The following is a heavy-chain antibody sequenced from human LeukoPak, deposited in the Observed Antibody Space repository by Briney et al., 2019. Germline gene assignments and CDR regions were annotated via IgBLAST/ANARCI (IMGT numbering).Heavy chain of an antibody. V-gene: IGHV4-61*01. CDR2: IYYSGST. J-gene: IGHJ4*02. Sequence: SETLSLTCTVSGGSISSSNFYWGWIRQPPGKGLEWIGFIYYSGSTNYNPPLKSRVTISVDTSKNQFSLKLSSVTAADTAVYYCARDRAYFDSWGQGTLVTVSS. CDR3: ARDRAYFDS. CDR1: GGSISSSNFY.